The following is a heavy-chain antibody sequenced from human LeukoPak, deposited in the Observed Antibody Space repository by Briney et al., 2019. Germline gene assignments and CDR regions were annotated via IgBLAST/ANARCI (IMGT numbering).Heavy chain of an antibody. CDR3: ARVYYYDSSGYYYLDY. Sequence: ASVTVSCKASGGTFSSYAISWVRQAPGQGLEWMGGIIPIFGTANYGQKFQGRVTITADESTSTAYMELSSLRSEDTAVYYCARVYYYDSSGYYYLDYWGQGTLVTVSS. J-gene: IGHJ4*02. CDR2: IIPIFGTA. V-gene: IGHV1-69*13. CDR1: GGTFSSYA. D-gene: IGHD3-22*01.